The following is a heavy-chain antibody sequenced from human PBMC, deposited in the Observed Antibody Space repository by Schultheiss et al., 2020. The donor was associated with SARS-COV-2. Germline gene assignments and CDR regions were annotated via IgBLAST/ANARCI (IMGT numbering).Heavy chain of an antibody. Sequence: GGSLRLSCAASGFTFSGSAMHWVRQASGKGLEWVGRIRSKANSYATAYAASVKGRFTISRDDSKNTAYLQMNSLKTEDTAVYYCTSNLLGYCTNGVCPRHNYWGQGTLVTVSS. CDR2: IRSKANSYAT. CDR3: TSNLLGYCTNGVCPRHNY. J-gene: IGHJ4*02. D-gene: IGHD2-8*01. V-gene: IGHV3-73*01. CDR1: GFTFSGSA.